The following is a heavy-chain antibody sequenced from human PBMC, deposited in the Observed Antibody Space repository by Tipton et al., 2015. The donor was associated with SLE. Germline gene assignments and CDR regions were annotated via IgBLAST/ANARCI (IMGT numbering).Heavy chain of an antibody. J-gene: IGHJ3*02. CDR2: IYYSGST. V-gene: IGHV4-59*01. D-gene: IGHD2-2*01. CDR1: GGSISGYY. Sequence: TLSLTCTVSGGSISGYYWSWIRQPPGKGLEWIGYIYYSGSTNYNPSPKSRVTISVDTSKNQFSLKLSSVTAADTAVYYCARTLGYCSSTSCSKAFGIWGQGTMVTVSS. CDR3: ARTLGYCSSTSCSKAFGI.